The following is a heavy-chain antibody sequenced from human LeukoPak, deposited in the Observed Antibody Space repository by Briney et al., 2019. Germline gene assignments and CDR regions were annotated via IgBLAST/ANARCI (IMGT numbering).Heavy chain of an antibody. D-gene: IGHD6-19*01. CDR2: IWYDGSNK. V-gene: IGHV3-33*06. CDR3: AKDRKGGGWYRVLYYFDY. J-gene: IGHJ4*02. CDR1: GFTFSSYG. Sequence: GGSLRLSCAASGFTFSSYGMHWVRQAPGKGLEGVAVIWYDGSNKYYADSVKGRFTISRDNSKNTLYLQMNSLRAEDTAVYYCAKDRKGGGWYRVLYYFDYWGQGTLVTVSS.